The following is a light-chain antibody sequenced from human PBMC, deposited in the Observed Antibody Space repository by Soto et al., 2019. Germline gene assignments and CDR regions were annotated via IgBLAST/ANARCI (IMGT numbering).Light chain of an antibody. Sequence: DIQMTQSPSSLSASVGDTVTITCRASQGINDFLAWFQQKPGKAPKPLISVASSVQSGVPSKFSRSGSDREFALTISSLQAEDSATYYCQQYHSYPVTFGGGTKLEIQ. V-gene: IGKV1-16*02. CDR2: VAS. CDR3: QQYHSYPVT. CDR1: QGINDF. J-gene: IGKJ4*01.